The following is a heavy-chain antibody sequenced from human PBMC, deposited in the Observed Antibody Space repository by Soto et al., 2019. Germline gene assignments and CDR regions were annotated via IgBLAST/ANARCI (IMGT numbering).Heavy chain of an antibody. Sequence: EVQLLESGGGLVQPGGSLRLSCAASGFTFSSYAMSWVRQAPGKGLEWVSAISGSGGSTYYADSVKGRFTISRDNSKNTLYLQMNSLRAEDTAVYSCARLIVVVEAATPADYWGQGTLVTVSS. D-gene: IGHD2-15*01. J-gene: IGHJ4*02. CDR2: ISGSGGST. CDR1: GFTFSSYA. CDR3: ARLIVVVEAATPADY. V-gene: IGHV3-23*01.